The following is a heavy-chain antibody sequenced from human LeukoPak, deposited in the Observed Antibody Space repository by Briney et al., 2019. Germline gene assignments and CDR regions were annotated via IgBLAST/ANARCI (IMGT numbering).Heavy chain of an antibody. V-gene: IGHV4-59*01. CDR1: GGSINTY. CDR3: ARGRVSSSTWYSTYYYYFYMDV. J-gene: IGHJ6*03. CDR2: IYYSGST. Sequence: NPSETLSLTCTVSGGSINTYWGWIRQPPGRGLEWIGHIYYSGSTKYSPSLKSRVTMSVDTSKNQFSLTLSSVTAADTAVYFCARGRVSSSTWYSTYYYYFYMDVWGKGTTVTVSS. D-gene: IGHD1-1*01.